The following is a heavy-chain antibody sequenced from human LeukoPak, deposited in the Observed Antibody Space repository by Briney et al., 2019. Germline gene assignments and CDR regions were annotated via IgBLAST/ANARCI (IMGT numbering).Heavy chain of an antibody. V-gene: IGHV3-30*18. D-gene: IGHD4-17*01. J-gene: IGHJ4*02. CDR2: ISYDGSSK. Sequence: PGGSLRLSCAASGXTFSSYGIHWVRQAPGKGLEWVAVISYDGSSKYYADSVKGRFTISRDNSKNTLYLQMNSLRAEDTAVYYCAKETTLTTDFDYWGQGTMVTVSS. CDR3: AKETTLTTDFDY. CDR1: GXTFSSYG.